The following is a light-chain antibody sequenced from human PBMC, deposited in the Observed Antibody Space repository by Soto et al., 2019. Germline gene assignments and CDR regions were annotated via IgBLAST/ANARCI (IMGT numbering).Light chain of an antibody. CDR1: QSVSSN. J-gene: IGKJ5*01. Sequence: ELVLTQSPGTLSLSPGERATLSCRASQSVSSNLAWYQQKPGQAPXLLXYGASTRATGIPARFSGSGCGTDFTLTISSLEPEDFAVYYCQQRSNWPPITFGQGTRLEIK. CDR3: QQRSNWPPIT. V-gene: IGKV3-11*01. CDR2: GAS.